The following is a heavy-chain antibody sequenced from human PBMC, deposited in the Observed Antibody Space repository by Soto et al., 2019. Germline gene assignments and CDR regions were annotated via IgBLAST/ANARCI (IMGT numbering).Heavy chain of an antibody. CDR3: AALHFWSGPWTHTRLDY. V-gene: IGHV4-4*02. CDR1: GDSINSSHW. J-gene: IGHJ4*02. D-gene: IGHD3-3*02. CDR2: ISHSGST. Sequence: SETLSLTCGVSGDSINSSHWWNWVRQPPGKGLEWIGQISHSGSTNYNPSLTSRVTISVDKSKNHFSLKLTPVTAADTAVYYCAALHFWSGPWTHTRLDYWGQGTLVTVSS.